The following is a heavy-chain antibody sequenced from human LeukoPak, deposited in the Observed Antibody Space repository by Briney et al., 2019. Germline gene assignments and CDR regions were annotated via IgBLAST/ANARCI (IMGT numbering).Heavy chain of an antibody. D-gene: IGHD2-15*01. V-gene: IGHV3-66*01. Sequence: GESLKISCAVSGFTVSIYYMTWVRQAPGKGLEWVSFIYRDGSANYADSVKGRFTISRDNSRNTVYLQMNSLRAEDTAVYYCARGPGWNYFDYWGQGTLVTVSS. CDR1: GFTVSIYY. J-gene: IGHJ4*02. CDR3: ARGPGWNYFDY. CDR2: IYRDGSA.